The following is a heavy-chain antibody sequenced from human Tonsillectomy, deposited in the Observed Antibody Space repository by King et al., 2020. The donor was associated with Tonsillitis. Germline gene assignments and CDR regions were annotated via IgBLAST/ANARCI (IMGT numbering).Heavy chain of an antibody. J-gene: IGHJ3*02. V-gene: IGHV4-59*01. CDR1: GGSINSYY. Sequence: VQLQESGPGLVKPSETLSLTCTVSGGSINSYYWSWIRQPPGKGLEWIGYIYYSGSTNYNPSLKSRVTISVDTSKNQFSLRLGSVTAADTAVYYCARVSSDFYDSSGYHGFDIWGQGTMVTVSS. CDR2: IYYSGST. D-gene: IGHD3-22*01. CDR3: ARVSSDFYDSSGYHGFDI.